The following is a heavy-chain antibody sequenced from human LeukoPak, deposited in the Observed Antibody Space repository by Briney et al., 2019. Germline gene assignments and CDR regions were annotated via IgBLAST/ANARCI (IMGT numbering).Heavy chain of an antibody. D-gene: IGHD2-2*01. Sequence: SETLSLTCTVSGGSISPYYWSWIRQPPGKGLEWIGYIYYSGSTNYNPSLKSRLTISVDPSKNQLSLKLSSVTAADTAVYYCARGSGYCSSTSCQYYFDYWGQGTLVTVSS. V-gene: IGHV4-59*12. CDR1: GGSISPYY. CDR3: ARGSGYCSSTSCQYYFDY. CDR2: IYYSGST. J-gene: IGHJ4*02.